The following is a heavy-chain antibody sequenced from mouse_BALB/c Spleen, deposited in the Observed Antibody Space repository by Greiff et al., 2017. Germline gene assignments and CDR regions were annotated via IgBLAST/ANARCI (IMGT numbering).Heavy chain of an antibody. Sequence: VQLQQSGAGLAKPGASVKMSCTASGYTFTSYWMHWVQQRPGQGLEWIGYINPSTGYTEYTHKFKDQATLTADKSTSTAYLQLSSLTSEDSAVYYGARSPFYGKDEGFAYWGQGTLVTVSA. V-gene: IGHV1-7*01. CDR3: ARSPFYGKDEGFAY. D-gene: IGHD2-10*01. J-gene: IGHJ3*01. CDR1: GYTFTSYW. CDR2: INPSTGYT.